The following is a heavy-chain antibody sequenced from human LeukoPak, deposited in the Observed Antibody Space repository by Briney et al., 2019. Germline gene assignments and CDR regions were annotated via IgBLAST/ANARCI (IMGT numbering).Heavy chain of an antibody. CDR2: ISSSSSYI. CDR1: GFTFSSYS. J-gene: IGHJ5*02. Sequence: KSGGSLRLSCAASGFTFSSYSMNWVRQAPGKWLEWVSSISSSSSYIYYADSVKGRFTISRDNAKNTLYLQMNSLRVEDTAVYYCARTTVTTGPWGQGTLVTVSS. CDR3: ARTTVTTGP. V-gene: IGHV3-21*01. D-gene: IGHD4-17*01.